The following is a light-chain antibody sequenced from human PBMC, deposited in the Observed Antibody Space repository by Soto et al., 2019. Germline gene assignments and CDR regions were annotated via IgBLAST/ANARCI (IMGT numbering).Light chain of an antibody. CDR1: QSINIW. CDR3: QQADSFPLT. J-gene: IGKJ4*01. Sequence: DIQMTQSPSTLSASVGDRVTITCRASQSINIWLAWYQQKAGKAPKLLIYDASTLESGVPSRFSGSGSRTEFTLTISSLQPEDSATYYCQQADSFPLTFGGGTEVAI. V-gene: IGKV1-5*01. CDR2: DAS.